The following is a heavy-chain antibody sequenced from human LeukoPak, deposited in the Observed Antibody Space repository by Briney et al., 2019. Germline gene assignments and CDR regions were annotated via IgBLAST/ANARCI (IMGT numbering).Heavy chain of an antibody. Sequence: PGESLKISCKGSGYSFTSYWIGWVRQMPGKGLEYMGIIHPGHSDTRYSPPFQGQVTISVDRSSSTAYIQWSRLKASDTAMYYCATHPGGLQSGFDNWGQGTLVTVSS. CDR1: GYSFTSYW. D-gene: IGHD5-24*01. J-gene: IGHJ4*02. V-gene: IGHV5-51*01. CDR2: IHPGHSDT. CDR3: ATHPGGLQSGFDN.